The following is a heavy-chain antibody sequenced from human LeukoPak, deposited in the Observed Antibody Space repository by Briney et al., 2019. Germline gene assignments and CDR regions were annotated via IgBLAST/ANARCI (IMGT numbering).Heavy chain of an antibody. D-gene: IGHD2-2*01. CDR3: AKNGVVVPAGYYYYMDV. J-gene: IGHJ6*03. Sequence: GGSLRLSCAASGFTFSSYGMHWVRQAPGKGLEWAAFIRYDGSNKYYADSVKGRFTISRDNSKNTLYLQMNSLRAEDTAVYYCAKNGVVVPAGYYYYMDVWGKGTTVTVSS. CDR2: IRYDGSNK. CDR1: GFTFSSYG. V-gene: IGHV3-30*02.